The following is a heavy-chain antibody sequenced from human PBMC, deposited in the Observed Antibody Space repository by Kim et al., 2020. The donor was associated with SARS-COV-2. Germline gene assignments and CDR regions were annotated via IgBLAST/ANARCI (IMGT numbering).Heavy chain of an antibody. V-gene: IGHV7-4-1*02. CDR3: AREGILGIRSGWYSY. Sequence: ASVKVSCKASGYTFTSYAMNWVRQAPGQGLEWMGWINTNTGNPTYAQGFTGRFVFSLDTSVSTAYLQISSLKAEDTAVYYCAREGILGIRSGWYSYWGQGTLVTVSS. CDR1: GYTFTSYA. CDR2: INTNTGNP. J-gene: IGHJ4*02. D-gene: IGHD6-19*01.